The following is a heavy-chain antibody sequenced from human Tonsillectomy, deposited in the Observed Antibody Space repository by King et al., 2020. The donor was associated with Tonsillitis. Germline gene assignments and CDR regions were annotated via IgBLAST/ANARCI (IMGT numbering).Heavy chain of an antibody. V-gene: IGHV3-15*01. Sequence: QLVQSGGGLVKPGGSLRLSCAASGFTFSNAWMIWVRQAPGKGLEWVGRIKRKSDSGTTDYAAPVKGRFTISRDDSKNTLYLQMNSLKTEDPAVYYCTTVVLSGPPIPVAATEDYDYWGQGTLVTVSS. J-gene: IGHJ4*02. CDR2: IKRKSDSGTT. CDR1: GFTFSNAW. CDR3: TTVVLSGPPIPVAATEDYDY. D-gene: IGHD6-19*01.